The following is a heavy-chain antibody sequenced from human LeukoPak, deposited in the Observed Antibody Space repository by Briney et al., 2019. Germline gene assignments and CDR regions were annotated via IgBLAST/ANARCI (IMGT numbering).Heavy chain of an antibody. J-gene: IGHJ4*02. CDR1: GFTFSSYG. CDR2: ISYDGSNK. CDR3: AKAPGIAENY. V-gene: IGHV3-30*18. D-gene: IGHD6-13*01. Sequence: GGSLRLSCAASGFTFSSYGMHWVRQAPGKGLEWVAVISYDGSNKYYADSVKGRFTISRDNSKNTLYLQMNSLRAEDTAVYYRAKAPGIAENYWGQGTLVTVSS.